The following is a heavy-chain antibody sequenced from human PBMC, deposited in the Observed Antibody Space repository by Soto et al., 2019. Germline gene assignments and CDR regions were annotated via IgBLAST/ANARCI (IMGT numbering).Heavy chain of an antibody. D-gene: IGHD4-17*01. CDR2: IYHSGST. V-gene: IGHV4-4*02. J-gene: IGHJ5*02. Sequence: SETLSLTCAVSGGSISSSNWWSWVRQPPGKGLEWIGEIYHSGSTNYNPSLKSRVTISVDKSKNQFSLKLSSVIAADTAVYYCARTGDYVFGWFDPWGQGTLVTVS. CDR3: ARTGDYVFGWFDP. CDR1: GGSISSSNW.